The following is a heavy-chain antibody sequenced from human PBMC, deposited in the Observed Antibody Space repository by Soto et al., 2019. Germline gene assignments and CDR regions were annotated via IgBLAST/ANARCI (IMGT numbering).Heavy chain of an antibody. J-gene: IGHJ4*02. CDR3: AVYGYGVSAAAY. D-gene: IGHD4-17*01. CDR1: GLTFRNDW. V-gene: IGHV3-7*03. CDR2: INQDGSER. Sequence: AGGSLRLSCAGSGLTFRNDWLSWVRQAPGKGLEWVANINQDGSERYCVDSVRGRFTISRDNVENSLYLQLNSLRPEDTAVYYCAVYGYGVSAAAYWGQGTLVTVSS.